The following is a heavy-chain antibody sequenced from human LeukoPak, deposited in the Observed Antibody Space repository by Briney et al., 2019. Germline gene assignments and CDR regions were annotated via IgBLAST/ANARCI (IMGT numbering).Heavy chain of an antibody. CDR1: GYTFTGYY. CDR2: INPNSGGT. J-gene: IGHJ4*02. CDR3: ARQLPSFIVVVPAADFDY. V-gene: IGHV1-2*06. Sequence: ASVKVSCKASGYTFTGYYMHWVRQAPGQGLEWMGRINPNSGGTNYAQKFQGRVTMTRDTSISTAYMELSRLRSDDTAVYYCARQLPSFIVVVPAADFDYWGQETLVTVSS. D-gene: IGHD2-2*01.